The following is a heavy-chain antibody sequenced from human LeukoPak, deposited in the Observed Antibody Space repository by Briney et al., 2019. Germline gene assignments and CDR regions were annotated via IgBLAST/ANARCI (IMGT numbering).Heavy chain of an antibody. Sequence: PGGSLRLSCAVSGFIFSSYGMHWVRQAPGKGLEWVAGISYDGSSQKYGDSVRGRFTISRDNSKSTLSLQIISLRAEDTAVYYCAKNSYSYGSGSPDYWGQGTLVTVSS. V-gene: IGHV3-30*18. CDR2: ISYDGSSQ. CDR1: GFIFSSYG. J-gene: IGHJ4*02. CDR3: AKNSYSYGSGSPDY. D-gene: IGHD5-18*01.